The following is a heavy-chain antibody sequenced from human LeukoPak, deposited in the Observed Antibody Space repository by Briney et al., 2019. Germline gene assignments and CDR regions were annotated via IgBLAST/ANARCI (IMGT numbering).Heavy chain of an antibody. V-gene: IGHV4-61*02. CDR3: AAQIREYSSSWGSSDY. CDR1: GGSISSGSYY. Sequence: SETLSLTCTVSGGSISSGSYYWSWIRQPAGKGLEWIGRIYTSGSTNYNPSLKSRVTISVDTSKNQFSLKLSSVTAADTAVYYCAAQIREYSSSWGSSDYWGQGTLVTVSS. CDR2: IYTSGST. D-gene: IGHD6-13*01. J-gene: IGHJ4*02.